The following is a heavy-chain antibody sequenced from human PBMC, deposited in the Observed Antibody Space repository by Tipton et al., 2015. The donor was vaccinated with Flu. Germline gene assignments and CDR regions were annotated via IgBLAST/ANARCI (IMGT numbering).Heavy chain of an antibody. CDR1: GGTFSSYA. D-gene: IGHD3-10*01. CDR2: IIPILGIA. V-gene: IGHV1-69*09. Sequence: QVQLVQSGPEVKKPGSSVKVPCKASGGTFSSYAISWVRQAPGQGLEWMGGIIPILGIANYAQKFQGRVTITADKSTSTAYMELSSLRSEDTAVYYCASMNYYGSGSYYEGWGQGTLVTVSS. J-gene: IGHJ4*02. CDR3: ASMNYYGSGSYYEG.